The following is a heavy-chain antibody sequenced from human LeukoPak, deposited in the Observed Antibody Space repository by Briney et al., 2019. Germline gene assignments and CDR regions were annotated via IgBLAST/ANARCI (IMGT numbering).Heavy chain of an antibody. CDR3: AKGLSLYYDSSGYLFDY. CDR1: GFTFSSYA. Sequence: GGSLRLSCAASGFTFSSYAMSWVRQAPGKGLEWVSAISGSGGSTYYAGSVKGRFTISRDNSKNTLYLQMNSLRAEDTAVYYCAKGLSLYYDSSGYLFDYWGQGTLVTVSS. J-gene: IGHJ4*02. CDR2: ISGSGGST. V-gene: IGHV3-23*01. D-gene: IGHD3-22*01.